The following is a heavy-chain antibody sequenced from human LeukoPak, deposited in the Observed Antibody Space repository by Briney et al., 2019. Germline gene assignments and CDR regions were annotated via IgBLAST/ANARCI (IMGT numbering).Heavy chain of an antibody. CDR3: ARDDGSAGGTDAFDI. Sequence: MASETLSLTCTVSGGSVSSGSYFWSWIRQPPGKGLEWIGYIYYSGSTNYNPSLKSRVTISVDTSKNQFFLKLSSVTAADTAVYYCARDDGSAGGTDAFDIWGQGTMVTVSS. V-gene: IGHV4-61*01. D-gene: IGHD1-1*01. CDR1: GGSVSSGSYF. CDR2: IYYSGST. J-gene: IGHJ3*02.